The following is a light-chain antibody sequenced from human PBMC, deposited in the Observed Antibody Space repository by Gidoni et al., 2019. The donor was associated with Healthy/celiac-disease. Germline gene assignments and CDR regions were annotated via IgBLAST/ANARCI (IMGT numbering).Light chain of an antibody. CDR1: VSSRY. CDR2: GAS. J-gene: IGKJ1*01. CDR3: QQYGSSPRT. Sequence: VSSRYLAWYQQKPGQAPRLLIYGASTRATGIPDRFSGSGSGTDFTLTISRLEPEDFAVYYCQQYGSSPRTFGQGTKVEIK. V-gene: IGKV3-20*01.